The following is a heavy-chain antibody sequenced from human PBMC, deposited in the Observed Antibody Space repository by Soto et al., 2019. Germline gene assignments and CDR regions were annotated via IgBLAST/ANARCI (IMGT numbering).Heavy chain of an antibody. V-gene: IGHV1-58*01. Sequence: SVKVSCKASGFTFTSSAVKWVRQARGQRLEWIGWIVVGSGNTNYAQKFQERVTITRDMSTSTAYMELSSLRSEDTAVYYCAADRGYSSSSYYYYYGMDVWGQGTTVTVSS. CDR2: IVVGSGNT. D-gene: IGHD6-6*01. CDR3: AADRGYSSSSYYYYYGMDV. CDR1: GFTFTSSA. J-gene: IGHJ6*02.